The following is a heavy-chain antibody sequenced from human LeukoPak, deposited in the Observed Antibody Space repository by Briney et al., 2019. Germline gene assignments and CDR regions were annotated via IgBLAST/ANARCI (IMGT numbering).Heavy chain of an antibody. V-gene: IGHV3-23*01. CDR1: GFTFSSYS. CDR3: AMALDY. J-gene: IGHJ4*02. CDR2: ISHSGSSI. Sequence: GGSLRLSCAASGFTFSSYSMNWVRQAPGKGLEWVSGISHSGSSIYYADSVKGRFAISRDNSKNTLYLQMDRLRVEDTAVYYCAMALDYWGQGTLVTVSS.